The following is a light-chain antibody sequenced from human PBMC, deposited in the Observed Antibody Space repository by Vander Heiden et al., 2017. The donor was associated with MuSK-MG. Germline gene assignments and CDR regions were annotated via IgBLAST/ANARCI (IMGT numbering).Light chain of an antibody. CDR2: STS. CDR1: QSVSSSY. Sequence: EIALTQSPGTLSLSPGERATLSCRASQSVSSSYLAWYQQKPGQAPRLLIYSTSNRPTGIPDRFRGSGSGTDFTLTISRLEPEDFAVYYCQQFDGSVYPFGQGTKLQIK. CDR3: QQFDGSVYP. J-gene: IGKJ2*01. V-gene: IGKV3-20*01.